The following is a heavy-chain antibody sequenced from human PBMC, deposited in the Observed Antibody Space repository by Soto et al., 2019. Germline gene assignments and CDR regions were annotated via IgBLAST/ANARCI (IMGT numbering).Heavy chain of an antibody. CDR3: AKDNGGSSGWYNYYYYMDV. D-gene: IGHD6-19*01. CDR2: ISGSGGST. Sequence: EVQLLESGGGLVQPGGSLRLSCAASGFTFSSYAMSWVRQAPGKGLEWVSAISGSGGSTYYADSVKGRFTISRDNSKNTLYLQMNSLRAEDTAVYYCAKDNGGSSGWYNYYYYMDVWGKGTTVTVSS. CDR1: GFTFSSYA. J-gene: IGHJ6*03. V-gene: IGHV3-23*01.